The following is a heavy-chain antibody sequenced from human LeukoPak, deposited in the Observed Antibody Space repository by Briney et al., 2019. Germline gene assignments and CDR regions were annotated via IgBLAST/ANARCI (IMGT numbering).Heavy chain of an antibody. CDR2: FYNSGRS. CDR1: DDSISDYY. J-gene: IGHJ4*02. Sequence: SETLSLTCTVSDDSISDYYRGWIRQPPGKGLEWIGYFYNSGRSTYNPSLKSRVTISADTSKNHFSLKLNSVTTADTAVYYCTRGAGWLIDYWGQGTLVTVSS. D-gene: IGHD3-16*01. V-gene: IGHV4-59*01. CDR3: TRGAGWLIDY.